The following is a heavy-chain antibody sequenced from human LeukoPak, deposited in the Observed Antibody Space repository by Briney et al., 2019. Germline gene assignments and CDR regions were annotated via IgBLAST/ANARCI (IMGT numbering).Heavy chain of an antibody. CDR3: ARTPSTYYYDSSGYFDY. CDR1: GGSFSGYY. Sequence: KPSETLSLTCAVYGGSFSGYYWSWIRQPPGKGREWVGEINDSGSTNYNPSLKSRVTISVDTSKNQFSLKLSSVTAADTAVYYCARTPSTYYYDSSGYFDYWGQGTLVTVSS. D-gene: IGHD3-22*01. CDR2: INDSGST. V-gene: IGHV4-34*01. J-gene: IGHJ4*02.